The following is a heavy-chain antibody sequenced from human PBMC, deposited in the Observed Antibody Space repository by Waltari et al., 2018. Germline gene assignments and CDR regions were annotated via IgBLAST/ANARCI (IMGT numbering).Heavy chain of an antibody. CDR1: GGAISDYF. V-gene: IGHV4-59*13. CDR3: ARSGWDQAYAFDI. J-gene: IGHJ3*02. CDR2: ISYTGST. D-gene: IGHD6-19*01. Sequence: QVQLQESGPRLVRPSETMSLICSASGGAISDYFWNWIRQPPGKGLEWIGYISYTGSTNYNASLASRVTTSLDTSKKEVSLTLKSVTAADTAVYFCARSGWDQAYAFDIWGHGAMVSVS.